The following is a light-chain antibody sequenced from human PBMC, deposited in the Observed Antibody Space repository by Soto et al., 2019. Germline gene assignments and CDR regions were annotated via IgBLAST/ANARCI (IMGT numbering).Light chain of an antibody. Sequence: DIQMTQSPSTLSASVGDRVTITCWASQSISSWLARYQQKPGKAPKLLIYKASSLESGVPSRFSGSGSGTEFTLTISSLQPDDFATYYCQQYNSYWTFGQGTKVEIK. J-gene: IGKJ1*01. CDR3: QQYNSYWT. CDR2: KAS. V-gene: IGKV1-5*03. CDR1: QSISSW.